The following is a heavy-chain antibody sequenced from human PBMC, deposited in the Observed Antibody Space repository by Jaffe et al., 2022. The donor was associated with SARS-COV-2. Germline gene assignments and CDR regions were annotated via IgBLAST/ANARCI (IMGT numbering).Heavy chain of an antibody. V-gene: IGHV3-9*01. J-gene: IGHJ6*02. CDR1: GFTFDDYA. Sequence: EVQLVESGGGLVQPGRSLRLSCAASGFTFDDYAMHWVRQAPGKGLEWVSGISWNSGSIGYADSVKGRFTISRDNAKNSLYLQMNSLRAEDTALYYCAKESAAAVYNYYYGMDVWGQGTTVTVSS. CDR3: AKESAAAVYNYYYGMDV. D-gene: IGHD6-13*01. CDR2: ISWNSGSI.